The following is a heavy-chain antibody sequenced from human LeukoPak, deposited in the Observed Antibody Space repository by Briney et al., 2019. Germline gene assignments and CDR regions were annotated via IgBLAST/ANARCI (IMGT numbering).Heavy chain of an antibody. D-gene: IGHD3-10*01. CDR3: ARGVHDVRGAHYYYGMDV. Sequence: SQTLSLTCAVSGGSISSGGYSWSWIRQPPGKGLEWIGYIYHSGSTYYNPSLKSRVTISVDRSKNQFSLKLSSVTAADTAVYYCARGVHDVRGAHYYYGMDVRGQGTTVTVSS. CDR1: GGSISSGGYS. V-gene: IGHV4-30-2*01. J-gene: IGHJ6*02. CDR2: IYHSGST.